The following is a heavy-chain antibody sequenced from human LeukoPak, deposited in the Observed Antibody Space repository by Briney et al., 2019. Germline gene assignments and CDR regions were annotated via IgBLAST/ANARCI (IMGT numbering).Heavy chain of an antibody. CDR1: GFTFSSYS. V-gene: IGHV3-21*01. J-gene: IGHJ4*02. Sequence: SGGSLRLSCAASGFTFSSYSMNWVRQAPGKGLEWVSSISSSSSYIYYADSVKGRFTISRDNAKNSLYLQMNSLRAEDTAVYYCARDQRAEGDGYNYSFDYWGQGTLVTVSS. CDR3: ARDQRAEGDGYNYSFDY. D-gene: IGHD5-24*01. CDR2: ISSSSSYI.